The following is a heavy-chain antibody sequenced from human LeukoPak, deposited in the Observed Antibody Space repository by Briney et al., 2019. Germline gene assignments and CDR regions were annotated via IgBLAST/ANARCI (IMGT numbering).Heavy chain of an antibody. V-gene: IGHV1-18*01. Sequence: VASVKVSCKASGYTFTGFYIHWVRQAPGQGLEWMGWISAYNGNTNYAQKLQGRVTMTTDTSTSTAYMELRSLRSDDTAVYYCARVGEVLWFGDRPGDYWGQGTLVTVSS. CDR1: GYTFTGFY. J-gene: IGHJ4*02. D-gene: IGHD3-10*01. CDR2: ISAYNGNT. CDR3: ARVGEVLWFGDRPGDY.